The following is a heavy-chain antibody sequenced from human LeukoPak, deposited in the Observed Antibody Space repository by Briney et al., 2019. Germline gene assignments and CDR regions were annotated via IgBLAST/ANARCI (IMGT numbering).Heavy chain of an antibody. J-gene: IGHJ4*02. CDR2: INPNSGGT. D-gene: IGHD5-18*01. CDR1: GYTFTGYY. V-gene: IGHV1-2*06. Sequence: GASVKVSCKASGYTFTGYYMHWVRQAPGQGLEWMGRINPNSGGTNYAQKFQGRVTMTRDTSTSTAYMELSRLRSDDTAVYYCASRGDTAMVHGLIDYWGQGTLVTVSS. CDR3: ASRGDTAMVHGLIDY.